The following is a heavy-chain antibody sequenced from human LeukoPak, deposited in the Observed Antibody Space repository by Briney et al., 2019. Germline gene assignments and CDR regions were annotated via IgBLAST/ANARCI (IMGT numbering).Heavy chain of an antibody. D-gene: IGHD3-22*01. CDR3: ARDPYYDIPYYFDY. Sequence: PGGSLRLSCAASGFTFSSYGMHWVRQAPGKGLEWVAVIWYDGSNKCYADSVKGRFTISRDNSKNTLYLQMNSLRAEDTAVYYCARDPYYDIPYYFDYWGQGTLVTVSS. CDR1: GFTFSSYG. CDR2: IWYDGSNK. V-gene: IGHV3-33*01. J-gene: IGHJ4*02.